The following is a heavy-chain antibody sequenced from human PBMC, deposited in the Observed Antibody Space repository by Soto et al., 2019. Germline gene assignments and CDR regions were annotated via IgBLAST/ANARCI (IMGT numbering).Heavy chain of an antibody. V-gene: IGHV1-18*01. CDR1: GYTFTSYG. CDR2: ISAYNGNT. CDR3: ESIKSGLVVVKNWFDP. Sequence: QVQLVQSGAEVKKPGASVKVSCKASGYTFTSYGISWVRQAPGQGLEWMGWISAYNGNTNYAQKLQGRVTMTTDTSTSTACRELRSLRSDDTAVYYCESIKSGLVVVKNWFDPWGQGTLVTVSS. D-gene: IGHD3-22*01. J-gene: IGHJ5*02.